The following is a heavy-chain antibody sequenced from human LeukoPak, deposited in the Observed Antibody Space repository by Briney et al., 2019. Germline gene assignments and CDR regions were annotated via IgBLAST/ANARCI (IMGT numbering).Heavy chain of an antibody. V-gene: IGHV5-51*01. CDR2: IYPDDSDT. Sequence: GESLKISCKDSGYSFTTYWIGWVRQMPGKGLEWMGIIYPDDSDTKYSPSFQGQVTISADKSISTAYLQWSSLKASDTAIYYCARLGAGWLSSADSWGQGTLVTVSS. J-gene: IGHJ5*01. CDR1: GYSFTTYW. D-gene: IGHD5-24*01. CDR3: ARLGAGWLSSADS.